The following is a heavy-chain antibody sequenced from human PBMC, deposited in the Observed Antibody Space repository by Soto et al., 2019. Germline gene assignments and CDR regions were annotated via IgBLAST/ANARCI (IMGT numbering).Heavy chain of an antibody. CDR3: ARLGDHYSSSPRPYYYYYYMDV. J-gene: IGHJ6*03. CDR1: GGSISSYY. V-gene: IGHV4-59*08. D-gene: IGHD6-6*01. CDR2: IFYTGST. Sequence: QVQLQESGPGLVKPSETLSLTCSVSGGSISSYYWSWIRQPPGKGLEWIGYIFYTGSTNYNPSFKRRVPISVATSKYQFSLKLSSVTAADTAVYYCARLGDHYSSSPRPYYYYYYMDVWCKVTPVAVSS.